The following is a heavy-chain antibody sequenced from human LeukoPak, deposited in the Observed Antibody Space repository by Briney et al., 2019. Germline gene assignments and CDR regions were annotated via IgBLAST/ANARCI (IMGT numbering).Heavy chain of an antibody. CDR1: GGSISSYY. CDR3: ARDPGAYFDY. V-gene: IGHV4-59*01. Sequence: PSETLSLTCTVSGGSISSYYWSWIRQPPGKGLEWIGYIYYSGSTNYNPSLTSRVTISVDTSKNQFSLKLSSVTAADTAVYYCARDPGAYFDYWGQGTLVTVSS. J-gene: IGHJ4*02. CDR2: IYYSGST. D-gene: IGHD4-17*01.